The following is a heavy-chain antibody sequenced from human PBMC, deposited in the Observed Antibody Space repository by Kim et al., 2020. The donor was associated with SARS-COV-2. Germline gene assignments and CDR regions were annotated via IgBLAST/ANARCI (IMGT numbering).Heavy chain of an antibody. CDR2: INSNGGST. CDR1: GFTFSSYA. V-gene: IGHV3-64D*09. D-gene: IGHD6-19*01. CDR3: VKHLVIAVARAFDY. J-gene: IGHJ4*02. Sequence: GGSLRLSCSASGFTFSSYAMHWVRQAPGKGLEFVSAINSNGGSTYYADSVKGRFTISRDNSKNTLYLQMSSLRAEDTAVNYCVKHLVIAVARAFDYWVQG.